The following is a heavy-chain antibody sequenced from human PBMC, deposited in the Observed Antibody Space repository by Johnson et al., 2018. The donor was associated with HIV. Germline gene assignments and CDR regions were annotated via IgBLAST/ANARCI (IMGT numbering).Heavy chain of an antibody. V-gene: IGHV3-48*04. CDR2: ISSSSTNI. J-gene: IGHJ3*02. CDR3: ARERGSFEYSSSFAFDI. CDR1: QFTFSGYG. Sequence: VQLVESGGGVVQPGRSLRLSCAASQFTFSGYGMHWVRQAPGKGLEWVSYISSSSTNIYNADSVKGRFTISRDNAKNSLYLQMNSLRAEDTAWYYCARERGSFEYSSSFAFDIWGQGTMVTVSS. D-gene: IGHD6-6*01.